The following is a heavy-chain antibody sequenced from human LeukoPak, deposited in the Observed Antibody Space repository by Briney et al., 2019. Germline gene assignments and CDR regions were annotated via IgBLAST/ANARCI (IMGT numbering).Heavy chain of an antibody. CDR1: GGSISSSSYY. J-gene: IGHJ4*02. CDR2: IYYGGST. CDR3: ARVVAVAGISDY. V-gene: IGHV4-39*01. Sequence: SEPLSLTCTVSGGSISSSSYYWGWIRQPSGKGLEWIGSIYYGGSTYYNPSLKSRVTISVDTSRNQFSLKLSSVTAADTAVYYRARVVAVAGISDYWGQGTLVTVSS. D-gene: IGHD6-19*01.